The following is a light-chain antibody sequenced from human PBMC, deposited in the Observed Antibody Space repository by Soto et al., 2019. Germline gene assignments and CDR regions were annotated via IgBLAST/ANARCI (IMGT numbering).Light chain of an antibody. J-gene: IGLJ1*01. V-gene: IGLV1-44*01. CDR1: SSNIGSNT. CDR3: AAWDDSLNGFDV. CDR2: SNN. Sequence: QSVLTQPASATGTPGQRVTISCSGGSSNIGSNTVNWYQQLPGTAPKLLIYSNNQRPSGVPDRFSGSKSGTSASLAISGLQSEDEADYYCAAWDDSLNGFDVFGTGTKLTVL.